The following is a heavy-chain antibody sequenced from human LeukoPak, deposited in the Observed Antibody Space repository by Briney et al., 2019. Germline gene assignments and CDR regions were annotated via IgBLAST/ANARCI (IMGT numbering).Heavy chain of an antibody. D-gene: IGHD6-6*01. J-gene: IGHJ6*02. CDR3: ARSAARLRYYYAMDV. CDR1: GFSVSNTY. V-gene: IGHV3-53*04. CDR2: IPSGDSGVST. Sequence: PGGSLRLSCAPSGFSVSNTYMSWVRQAPGKGLEWVSVIPSGDSGVSTYYADSVKGRFTISRHNSKNTLYLQMSSLRAEDTAVYFCARSAARLRYYYAMDVWGQGTTVT.